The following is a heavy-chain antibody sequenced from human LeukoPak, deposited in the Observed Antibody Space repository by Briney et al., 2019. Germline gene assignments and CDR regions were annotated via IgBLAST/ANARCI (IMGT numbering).Heavy chain of an antibody. Sequence: GSSVKVSCKTSRATFRNYGITWVRQVPGQGLEWMGRIIPIHGVAHTAQRFQGRVNITADESTNTIYMEVSSLRSEDTAVYYCASTDTHYDFWSGHYTDNWFDPWGQGTLVTVSS. CDR2: IIPIHGVA. D-gene: IGHD3-3*01. CDR1: RATFRNYG. CDR3: ASTDTHYDFWSGHYTDNWFDP. V-gene: IGHV1-69*04. J-gene: IGHJ5*02.